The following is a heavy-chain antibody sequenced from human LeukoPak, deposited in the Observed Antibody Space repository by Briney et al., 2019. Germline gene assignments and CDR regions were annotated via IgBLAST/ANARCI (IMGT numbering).Heavy chain of an antibody. Sequence: GASVTVSCKASGGTFSSYAISWVRQAPGQGLEWMGGIIPIFGTANYAQKFQGRVTITAEESTSTAYTEVSRLRCEDTAVYYWARGGSHTGYCSGGSCYPTSYYYYYYYMDVWGKGTTVTVSS. CDR1: GGTFSSYA. CDR3: ARGGSHTGYCSGGSCYPTSYYYYYYYMDV. J-gene: IGHJ6*03. CDR2: IIPIFGTA. D-gene: IGHD2-15*01. V-gene: IGHV1-69*13.